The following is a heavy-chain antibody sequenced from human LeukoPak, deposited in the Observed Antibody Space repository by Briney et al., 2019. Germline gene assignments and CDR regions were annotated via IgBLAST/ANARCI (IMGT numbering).Heavy chain of an antibody. V-gene: IGHV4-4*09. Sequence: SDPLSLTCTVSGDSVSSGYWTWIRQSPGKGLEWIGNISDSDITDYNPSLKSRLTISVDTSNNQFSLNLTSVTAADTAVYYCAGRGHRYSRDWGQGILVTVSP. D-gene: IGHD2-15*01. CDR2: ISDSDIT. J-gene: IGHJ1*01. CDR3: AGRGHRYSRD. CDR1: GDSVSSGY.